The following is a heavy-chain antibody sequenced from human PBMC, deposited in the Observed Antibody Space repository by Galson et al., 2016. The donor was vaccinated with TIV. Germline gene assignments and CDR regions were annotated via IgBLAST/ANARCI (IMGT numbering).Heavy chain of an antibody. V-gene: IGHV1-69*13. CDR2: ILPIFGAA. J-gene: IGHJ6*03. Sequence: SVKVSCKASGGIFNIYAISWVRQAPGQGLEWMGGILPIFGAATYAQKFQGRVTITADESTNTAYMALISLISDDTAMYYCARPSSSCRGCSYYYYMDVWGKGTTVTVSS. D-gene: IGHD6-19*01. CDR3: ARPSSSCRGCSYYYYMDV. CDR1: GGIFNIYA.